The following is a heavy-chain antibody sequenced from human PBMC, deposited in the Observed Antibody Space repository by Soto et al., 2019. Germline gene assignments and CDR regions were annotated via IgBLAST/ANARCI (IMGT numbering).Heavy chain of an antibody. CDR3: ASLYSGYDSSLSNYYYYMDV. D-gene: IGHD5-12*01. Sequence: SETLSLTCTVSGGSISSSSYYWGWIRQPPGKGLEWIGSIYYSGSTYYNPSLKSRVTISVDTSKNQFSLKLSSVTAADTAVYYCASLYSGYDSSLSNYYYYMDVWGKGTTVTVSS. V-gene: IGHV4-39*01. CDR1: GGSISSSSYY. CDR2: IYYSGST. J-gene: IGHJ6*03.